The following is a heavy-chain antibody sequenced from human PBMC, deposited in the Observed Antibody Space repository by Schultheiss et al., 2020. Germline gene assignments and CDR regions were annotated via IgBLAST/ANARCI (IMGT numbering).Heavy chain of an antibody. D-gene: IGHD3-10*01. J-gene: IGHJ6*02. CDR1: GGSISSSNW. CDR3: ASGQVLLWFGEFSYYYYGMDV. V-gene: IGHV4-31*11. CDR2: IYYSGST. Sequence: SETLSLTCAVSGGSISSSNWWSWVRQHPGKGLEWIGYIYYSGSTYYNPSLKSRVTISVDTSKNQFSLKLSSVTAADTAVYYCASGQVLLWFGEFSYYYYGMDVWGQGTTVTVSS.